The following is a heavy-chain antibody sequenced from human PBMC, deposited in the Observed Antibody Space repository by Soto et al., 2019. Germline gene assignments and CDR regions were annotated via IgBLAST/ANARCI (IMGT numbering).Heavy chain of an antibody. CDR1: GGSISSYY. Sequence: SETLSLTCTVFGGSISSYYWSWIRQSPGKGLEWIAYINYSGSTNYNPSLKSRVSISVDTSKNQFSLKLSSVTAADTAVYYCARVGRYYDTTGYPNWFDPSGQGTLVTVSS. CDR3: ARVGRYYDTTGYPNWFDP. J-gene: IGHJ5*02. D-gene: IGHD3-22*01. CDR2: INYSGST. V-gene: IGHV4-59*01.